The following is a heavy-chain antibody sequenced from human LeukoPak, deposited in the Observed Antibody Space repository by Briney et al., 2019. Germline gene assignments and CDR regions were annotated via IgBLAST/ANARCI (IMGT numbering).Heavy chain of an antibody. Sequence: PGGSLRLPCAASGFTFSSYSMNWVRQAPGKGLEWVSSISSSSSYIYYADSVKGRFTISRDNAKNSLYLQMNSLRAEDTAVYYCARSPYDFWSGYYDYWGQGTLVTVSS. CDR1: GFTFSSYS. CDR2: ISSSSSYI. J-gene: IGHJ4*02. CDR3: ARSPYDFWSGYYDY. D-gene: IGHD3-3*01. V-gene: IGHV3-21*01.